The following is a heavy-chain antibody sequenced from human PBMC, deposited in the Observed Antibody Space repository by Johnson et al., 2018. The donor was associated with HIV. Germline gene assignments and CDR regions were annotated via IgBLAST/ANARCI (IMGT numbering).Heavy chain of an antibody. Sequence: VQLVESGGGLVQPGGSLRLSCAASGFTFSSYWMSWVRQAPGKGLEWVANIKQDGGEKYYSDSVKGRFTISRDNSKNTLYLQMNSLRPEDTAVYYCARGVVGVLSNALDIWGQGTMVSVSS. D-gene: IGHD3-16*01. CDR3: ARGVVGVLSNALDI. J-gene: IGHJ3*02. CDR1: GFTFSSYW. CDR2: IKQDGGEK. V-gene: IGHV3-7*02.